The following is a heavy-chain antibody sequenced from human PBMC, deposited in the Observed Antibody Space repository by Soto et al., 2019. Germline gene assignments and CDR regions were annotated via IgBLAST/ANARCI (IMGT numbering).Heavy chain of an antibody. CDR1: GGTLSSYA. D-gene: IGHD3-10*01. V-gene: IGHV1-69*01. CDR2: IIPIFGTA. Sequence: QVQLVQSGAEVKKPGSSVKVSCKASGGTLSSYAISWVRQAPGQGLEWMGGIIPIFGTANYAQKFQGRVTITADESTSKAYMELSSLRSEDTAVYYCASQSSGSYYDPYYHYGMDVWGQGTTVTVSS. CDR3: ASQSSGSYYDPYYHYGMDV. J-gene: IGHJ6*02.